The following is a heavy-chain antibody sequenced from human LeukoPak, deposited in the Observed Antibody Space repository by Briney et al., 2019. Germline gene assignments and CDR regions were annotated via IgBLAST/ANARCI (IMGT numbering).Heavy chain of an antibody. CDR3: VKDRSDNSSWYLGDY. Sequence: GGSLRLSCVASGFTFSSYAMSWVRQAPGKGLEWVSAISGTGGSTYSADSVKGRLTISRDNSKHTLYLQMNSLRAEDTAIYYCVKDRSDNSSWYLGDYWGQGTLVAVSS. CDR2: ISGTGGST. J-gene: IGHJ4*02. D-gene: IGHD6-13*01. V-gene: IGHV3-23*01. CDR1: GFTFSSYA.